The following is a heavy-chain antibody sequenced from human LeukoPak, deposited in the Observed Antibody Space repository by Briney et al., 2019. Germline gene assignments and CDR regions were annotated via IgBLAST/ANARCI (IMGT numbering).Heavy chain of an antibody. CDR3: ARDKWRVAAAAYYFDY. J-gene: IGHJ4*02. Sequence: GASVKVSCKASGYTFTSYGISWVRQAPGQGLEWMGWISAYNGNTNYAQKLQGRVTMTTDTSTSTAYMELRSLRSDDTAVYYCARDKWRVAAAAYYFDYWGQGTLVTVSS. CDR2: ISAYNGNT. D-gene: IGHD6-13*01. CDR1: GYTFTSYG. V-gene: IGHV1-18*01.